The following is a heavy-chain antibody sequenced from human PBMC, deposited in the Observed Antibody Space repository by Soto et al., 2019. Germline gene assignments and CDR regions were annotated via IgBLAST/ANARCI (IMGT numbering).Heavy chain of an antibody. Sequence: SETLALTCAVSGTSFGTYYWSWIRQPPGKGLEWIGYIFYSGHLKYNPSLKGRLTISVDPPKNQISLRLTSVTAADTAVYYCAREGGGYRFDYWGQGALVTVSS. CDR1: GTSFGTYY. CDR2: IFYSGHL. CDR3: AREGGGYRFDY. D-gene: IGHD1-26*01. J-gene: IGHJ4*02. V-gene: IGHV4-59*01.